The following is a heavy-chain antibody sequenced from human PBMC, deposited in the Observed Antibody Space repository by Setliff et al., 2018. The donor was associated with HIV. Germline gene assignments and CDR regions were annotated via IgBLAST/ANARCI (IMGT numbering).Heavy chain of an antibody. D-gene: IGHD1-1*01. Sequence: PSQTLSLTCTVSGGPISSGGYFWSWIRQLPGKGLEWIGYIYYSGSTFYNPSLKSRVSISVDTAKNQFSLKLTSVTAADTAVYYCARETNWNGSDLWGRGTLVTVSS. CDR3: ARETNWNGSDL. CDR2: IYYSGST. V-gene: IGHV4-31*03. CDR1: GGPISSGGYF. J-gene: IGHJ2*01.